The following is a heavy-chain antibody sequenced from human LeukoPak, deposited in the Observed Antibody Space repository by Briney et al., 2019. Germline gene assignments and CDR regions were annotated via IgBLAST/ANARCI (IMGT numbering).Heavy chain of an antibody. D-gene: IGHD6-6*01. CDR3: ARGGAARLHFQN. Sequence: SETLSLTCTVSGGSISNYYWNWIRQPPGKGLEWIGYIYHSGSTNYNPSLQSRVTISVDTSKNQFSLNLNSVTAADTAVYYCARGGAARLHFQNWGQGTLVTVSS. CDR1: GGSISNYY. CDR2: IYHSGST. J-gene: IGHJ1*01. V-gene: IGHV4-59*01.